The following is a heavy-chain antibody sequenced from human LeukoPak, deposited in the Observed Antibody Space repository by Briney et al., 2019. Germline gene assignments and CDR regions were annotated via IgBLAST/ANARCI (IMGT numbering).Heavy chain of an antibody. D-gene: IGHD3-3*01. CDR3: AREEETIFGVVPHWFDP. Sequence: SETLSLTCTGSGGSISSYYWSWIRQPAGKGLEWIGRIYTSGSTNYNPSLKSRVTMSVDTSKNQFSLKLSSVTAADTAVYYCAREEETIFGVVPHWFDPWGQGTLVTVSS. V-gene: IGHV4-4*07. CDR1: GGSISSYY. CDR2: IYTSGST. J-gene: IGHJ5*02.